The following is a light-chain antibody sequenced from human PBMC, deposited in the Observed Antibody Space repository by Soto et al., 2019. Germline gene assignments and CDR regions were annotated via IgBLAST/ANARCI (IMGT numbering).Light chain of an antibody. CDR3: QQYNNYPYT. Sequence: DIQMTQSPSTLSASVGDRVTITCRASQSISSYLAWYQQKPGKAPKVLIYKASSLKSGVPSRFSGSGSGTDFTLTISSLQPDDFATYDCQQYNNYPYTFGQGTKLEIK. CDR1: QSISSY. CDR2: KAS. J-gene: IGKJ2*01. V-gene: IGKV1-5*03.